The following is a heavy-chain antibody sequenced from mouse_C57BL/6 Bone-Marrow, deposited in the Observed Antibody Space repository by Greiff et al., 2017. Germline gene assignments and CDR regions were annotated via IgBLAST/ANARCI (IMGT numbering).Heavy chain of an antibody. J-gene: IGHJ3*01. V-gene: IGHV5-4*03. CDR3: ANYYGSSH. CDR1: GFTFSSYA. D-gene: IGHD1-1*01. Sequence: EVKLVESGGGLVKPGGSLKLSCAASGFTFSSYAMSWVRQTPEKRLEWVATISDGGSYTYYPDNVKGRFTISRDNAKNNLYLQMSHLKSEDTAMYYCANYYGSSHWGQGTLVTVSA. CDR2: ISDGGSYT.